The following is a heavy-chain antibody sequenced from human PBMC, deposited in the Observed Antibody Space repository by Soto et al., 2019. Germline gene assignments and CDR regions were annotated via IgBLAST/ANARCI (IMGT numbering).Heavy chain of an antibody. CDR3: ARGYRTSWYWFDL. D-gene: IGHD6-13*01. CDR1: GGSVSGGTHY. CDR2: IYNSGGT. V-gene: IGHV4-61*01. J-gene: IGHJ2*01. Sequence: QAQLQESGPGPVKPSETLSLTCTVSGGSVSGGTHYWSWIRQPPGKGLEWIGYIYNSGGTNYNPSLTSRVTISVDTSKNHFSRKLSSVTVADSAVYYCARGYRTSWYWFDLWGRGTLVTVSS.